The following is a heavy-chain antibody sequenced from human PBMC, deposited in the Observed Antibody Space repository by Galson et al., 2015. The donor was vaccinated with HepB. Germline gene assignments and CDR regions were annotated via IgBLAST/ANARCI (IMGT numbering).Heavy chain of an antibody. CDR1: GYSFTNYG. CDR2: ISAYNGNT. Sequence: SVKVSCKASGYSFTNYGISWVRQAPGQGLEWMGWISAYNGNTNYAQKLQGRVTMTTDRSTSTAYMELRSLRSDDTAVYYCARDTVETSMTGSTTFDYWGQGTLVTVSS. J-gene: IGHJ4*02. D-gene: IGHD1-7*01. CDR3: ARDTVETSMTGSTTFDY. V-gene: IGHV1-18*01.